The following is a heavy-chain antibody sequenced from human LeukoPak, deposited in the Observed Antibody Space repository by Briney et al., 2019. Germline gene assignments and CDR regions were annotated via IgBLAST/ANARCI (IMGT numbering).Heavy chain of an antibody. J-gene: IGHJ4*02. D-gene: IGHD3-22*01. CDR1: GFTFSSYW. Sequence: GGSLRLSCAASGFTFSSYWMSWVRQAPGKGLEWVANIKQDGSEKYYVDSVKGRFTISRDNAKNSLYLQMNSLRAEDTAVYYCASQYYYDSSGYSGFDYWGQGTLVTVSS. V-gene: IGHV3-7*01. CDR2: IKQDGSEK. CDR3: ASQYYYDSSGYSGFDY.